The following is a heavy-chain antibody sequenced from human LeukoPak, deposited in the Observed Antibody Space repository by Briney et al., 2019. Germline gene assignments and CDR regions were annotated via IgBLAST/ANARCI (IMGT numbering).Heavy chain of an antibody. CDR3: AKDRDGGYFDY. D-gene: IGHD3-10*01. J-gene: IGHJ4*02. CDR2: IWYDGSNK. Sequence: GGSLRLSCAASGFTFSSYGMHWVRQAPGKGLEWVAVIWYDGSNKYYADSVKGRFTISRDNSKNTLYLQMNSLRAEDTAVYYCAKDRDGGYFDYWGQGTLVTVS. CDR1: GFTFSSYG. V-gene: IGHV3-33*06.